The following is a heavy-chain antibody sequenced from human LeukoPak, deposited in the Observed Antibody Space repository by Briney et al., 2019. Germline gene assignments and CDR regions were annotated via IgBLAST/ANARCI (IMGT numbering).Heavy chain of an antibody. CDR3: ARRAYYYDSSGYSPGFAY. CDR2: IYWDDDK. Sequence: SGPTLVNPTQTLTLTCTFSGFPLSTSGVGVGWIRQPPGKALEWLALIYWDDDKRYGPSLKSRLTITKDTSKNQVVLTMTNMDPVDTATYYCARRAYYYDSSGYSPGFAYWGQGTLVTVSS. V-gene: IGHV2-5*05. J-gene: IGHJ4*02. D-gene: IGHD3-22*01. CDR1: GFPLSTSGVG.